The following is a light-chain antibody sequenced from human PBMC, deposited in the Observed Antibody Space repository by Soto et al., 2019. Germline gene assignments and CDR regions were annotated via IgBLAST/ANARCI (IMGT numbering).Light chain of an antibody. Sequence: EIVMTQSPAMLSVSPGERATLSCRASQNVNNRLAWYQQKAGQPPRLLIYGASTRATGIPARFSGSGSGTQFTLTISSLQSEDFAIYYCQHCNSWPLLVGQRTMVEIK. CDR2: GAS. CDR1: QNVNNR. J-gene: IGKJ1*01. V-gene: IGKV3-15*01. CDR3: QHCNSWPLL.